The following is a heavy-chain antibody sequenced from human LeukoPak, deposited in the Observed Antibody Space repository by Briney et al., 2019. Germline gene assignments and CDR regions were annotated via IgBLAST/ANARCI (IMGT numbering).Heavy chain of an antibody. V-gene: IGHV3-7*01. Sequence: GGSLRLSCEGSGFTFSNYWMGWVPQAPGKGLQWVANIKTDGSEKYYVDSVKVRFTISRDNAKNSPYLQMNSLRAEDTAVYYCATYSSLNRREFQYWGQGTLLTVSS. J-gene: IGHJ1*01. CDR1: GFTFSNYW. CDR3: ATYSSLNRREFQY. CDR2: IKTDGSEK. D-gene: IGHD3-22*01.